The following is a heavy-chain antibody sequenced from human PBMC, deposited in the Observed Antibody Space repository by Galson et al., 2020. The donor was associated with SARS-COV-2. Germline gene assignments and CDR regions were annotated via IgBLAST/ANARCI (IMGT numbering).Heavy chain of an antibody. CDR3: ARDKLGDKLELDY. D-gene: IGHD2-21*01. V-gene: IGHV3-53*05. CDR1: GFTVSTSY. Sequence: GGSLRLSCAASGFTVSTSYMSWVRQAPGKGLEWVSVIYNGGGTYYADSVKGRFTISSDNSNRTLHLQIDGLRAEDTAIYYCARDKLGDKLELDYWGQGTLVTVSS. CDR2: IYNGGGT. J-gene: IGHJ4*02.